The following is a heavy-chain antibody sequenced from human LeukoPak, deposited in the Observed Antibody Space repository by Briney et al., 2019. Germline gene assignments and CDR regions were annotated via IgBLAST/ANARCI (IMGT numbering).Heavy chain of an antibody. CDR3: ARGSRELDH. D-gene: IGHD1-1*01. CDR1: GLSLSSFG. J-gene: IGHJ4*02. V-gene: IGHV3-33*01. Sequence: GKSLRLSCAASGLSLSSFGMHWVRQAPGKGLEWVAGIGYDGSNEFEAESVKGRFTISRDNSRNTVYLQMNSLRVDDTAVYYCARGSRELDHWGQGTLVIVSS. CDR2: IGYDGSNE.